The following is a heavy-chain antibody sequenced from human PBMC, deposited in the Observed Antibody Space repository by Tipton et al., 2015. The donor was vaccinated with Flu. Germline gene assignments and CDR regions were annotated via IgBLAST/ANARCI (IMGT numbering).Heavy chain of an antibody. D-gene: IGHD5-18*01. V-gene: IGHV4-39*01. CDR1: GGSISSSSYY. CDR3: ARVMVNPNYYYYYYMDV. CDR2: IYYSGSA. J-gene: IGHJ6*03. Sequence: TLSLTCTVSGGSISSSSYYWGWIRQPPGKGLEWIGSIYYSGSAYYNPSLKSRVTISVDTSKNQFSLKLSSVTAADTAVYYCARVMVNPNYYYYYYMDVWGKGTTVTVSS.